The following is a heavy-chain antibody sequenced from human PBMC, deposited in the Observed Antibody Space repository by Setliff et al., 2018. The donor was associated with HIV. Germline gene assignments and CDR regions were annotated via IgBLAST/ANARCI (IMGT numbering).Heavy chain of an antibody. Sequence: SETLSLTCTVSGDSISTYYWIWIRQPPGKGLEWIAYIYYNGNRNYNPSLKSRVTISVDTTKNQFSLKMASVTAADTAVYYCAREGRWLEHPYGFAVWGQGRLVTVSS. D-gene: IGHD3-10*01. CDR2: IYYNGNR. CDR1: GDSISTYY. V-gene: IGHV4-59*01. J-gene: IGHJ1*01. CDR3: AREGRWLEHPYGFAV.